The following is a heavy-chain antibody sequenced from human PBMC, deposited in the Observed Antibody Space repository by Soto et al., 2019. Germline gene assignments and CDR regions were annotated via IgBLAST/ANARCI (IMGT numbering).Heavy chain of an antibody. Sequence: QVQLVESGGGVVQPGGSLRLSCAASASIFKGHGMHWVRQAPGKGLEWVAIIRYDGRDEHYGDSVEGRFTISRDNSKNMLYLQMNSLRAEDTAVYYCARDGVGATTFFGFLDYWGQGTLVTVSS. D-gene: IGHD1-26*01. CDR1: ASIFKGHG. CDR2: IRYDGRDE. J-gene: IGHJ4*02. V-gene: IGHV3-33*08. CDR3: ARDGVGATTFFGFLDY.